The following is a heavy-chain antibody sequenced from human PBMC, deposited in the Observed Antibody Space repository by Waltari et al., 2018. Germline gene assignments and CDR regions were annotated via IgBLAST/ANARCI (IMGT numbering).Heavy chain of an antibody. J-gene: IGHJ4*02. CDR3: TTDPCKCHDY. CDR1: GFPFSYSW. CDR2: NKSKTDGGTT. Sequence: EVQLVESGGGLVKPGGSLRVSWAASGFPFSYSWLSLVPQAPGKGLEWVGRNKSKTDGGTTDYAAPVKGRFTISRDDSKNTLYLQMNSRKTEDTAVYYCTTDPCKCHDYWGQGTLVTVSS. V-gene: IGHV3-15*01.